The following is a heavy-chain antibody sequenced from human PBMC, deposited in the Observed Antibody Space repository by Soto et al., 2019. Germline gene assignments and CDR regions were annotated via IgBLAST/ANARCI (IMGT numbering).Heavy chain of an antibody. CDR1: GFTFSTYG. CDR3: ARALGQYYDYWSGYP. V-gene: IGHV3-30*03. CDR2: ISHDGSNE. Sequence: GGSLRLSCAASGFTFSTYGMHWVRQAPGKGLEWVALISHDGSNEHYADSVRGRFTISRDNSKNTLFLQMSSLRAEDTAVYLCARALGQYYDYWSGYPWGQGTLVTVSS. J-gene: IGHJ5*02. D-gene: IGHD3-3*01.